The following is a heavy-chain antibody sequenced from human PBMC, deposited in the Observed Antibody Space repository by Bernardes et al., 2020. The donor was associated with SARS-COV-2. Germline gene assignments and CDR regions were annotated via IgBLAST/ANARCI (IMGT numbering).Heavy chain of an antibody. D-gene: IGHD6-19*01. CDR2: IYFTGTT. J-gene: IGHJ3*01. CDR3: AAVKREDAASAALDV. Sequence: SETLSLTCSVSGDSIFSGRYFWSWIRQTADKGLEWMGFIYFTGTTDYNPSLKGRLTMSADTSKNEFSLSLRSVSVADTAVYYCAAVKREDAASAALDVWGQGTMVTVSS. CDR1: GDSIFSGRYF. V-gene: IGHV4-61*10.